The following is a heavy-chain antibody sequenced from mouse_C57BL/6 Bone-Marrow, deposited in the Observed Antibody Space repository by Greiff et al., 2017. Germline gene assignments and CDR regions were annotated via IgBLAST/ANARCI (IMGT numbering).Heavy chain of an antibody. CDR1: GFNIKDDY. CDR3: TSYYGSSPFDY. J-gene: IGHJ2*01. V-gene: IGHV14-4*01. CDR2: IDPENGDT. D-gene: IGHD1-1*01. Sequence: EVKLVESGAELVRPGASVKLSCTASGFNIKDDYMHWVKQRPEQGLEWIGWIDPENGDTEYASKFQGKATITADTSSNTAYLQLSSLTSEDTAVYYCTSYYGSSPFDYWGQGTTLTVSS.